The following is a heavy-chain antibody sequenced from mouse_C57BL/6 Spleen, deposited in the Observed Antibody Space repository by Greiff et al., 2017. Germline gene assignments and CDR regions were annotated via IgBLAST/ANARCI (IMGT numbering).Heavy chain of an antibody. CDR1: GYTFTSYW. Sequence: VQLQQPGAELVMPGASVKLSCKASGYTFTSYWMHWVKQRPGQGLEWIGELDPSDSYTNYNQKFKGKSTLSVDKSSSTAYMQLSSLTAEDSAVYYCARRDYCSSFDYWGHGATLTVSS. D-gene: IGHD1-1*01. J-gene: IGHJ2*01. CDR3: ARRDYCSSFDY. CDR2: LDPSDSYT. V-gene: IGHV1-69*01.